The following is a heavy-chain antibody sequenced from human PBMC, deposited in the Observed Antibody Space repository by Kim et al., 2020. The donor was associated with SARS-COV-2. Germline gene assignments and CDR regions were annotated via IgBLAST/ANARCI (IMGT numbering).Heavy chain of an antibody. Sequence: SETLSLTCTVSGGSISSSSYYWGWIRQPPGKGLEWIGSIYYSGSTYYNPSLKSRVTISVDTSKNQFSLKLSSVTAADTAVYYCARDRSGYYYDSSGYLTMGDAFDIWGQGTMVTVSS. CDR2: IYYSGST. D-gene: IGHD3-22*01. CDR1: GGSISSSSYY. J-gene: IGHJ3*02. CDR3: ARDRSGYYYDSSGYLTMGDAFDI. V-gene: IGHV4-39*07.